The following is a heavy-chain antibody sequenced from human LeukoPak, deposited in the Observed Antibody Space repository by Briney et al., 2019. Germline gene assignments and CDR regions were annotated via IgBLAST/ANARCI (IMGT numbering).Heavy chain of an antibody. J-gene: IGHJ3*02. CDR3: ARSYYYGSGSYPHDAFDI. Sequence: GSSVKVSCKASGGTFSSYAISWVRQAPGQGLEWMGGIIPIFGTTNYAQKFQGRVTTTADESTSTAYMELSSLRSEDTAVYYCARSYYYGSGSYPHDAFDIWGQGTMVTVSS. CDR2: IIPIFGTT. D-gene: IGHD3-10*01. V-gene: IGHV1-69*01. CDR1: GGTFSSYA.